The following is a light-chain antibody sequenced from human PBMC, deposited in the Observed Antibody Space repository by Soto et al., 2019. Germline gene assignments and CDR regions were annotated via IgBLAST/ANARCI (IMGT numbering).Light chain of an antibody. Sequence: QSVLTQPHSVSGSPGQSVTISCTGTNSDVGGYNYVSWYQQHPGTAPKLMIYDVIKRPSGVPDRFSGSKSGNTASLTISGLQAEDEADYFCCSYAGSYTYGFGTGTKVTVL. CDR3: CSYAGSYTYG. V-gene: IGLV2-11*01. CDR2: DVI. J-gene: IGLJ1*01. CDR1: NSDVGGYNY.